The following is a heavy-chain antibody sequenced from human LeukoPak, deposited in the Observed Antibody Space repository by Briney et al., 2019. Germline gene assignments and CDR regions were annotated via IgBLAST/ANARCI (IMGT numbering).Heavy chain of an antibody. V-gene: IGHV4-4*07. CDR3: AIERTEYQLLSYYYYYYMDV. CDR1: GGSISSYY. J-gene: IGHJ6*03. Sequence: SETLSLTCTVSGGSISSYYWSWIRQPAGKGLEWIGRIYTSGSTNYNPSLKSRVTMSVDTSKNQFSLKLSSVTAADTAVYYCAIERTEYQLLSYYYYYYMDVWGKGTTVTISS. CDR2: IYTSGST. D-gene: IGHD2-2*01.